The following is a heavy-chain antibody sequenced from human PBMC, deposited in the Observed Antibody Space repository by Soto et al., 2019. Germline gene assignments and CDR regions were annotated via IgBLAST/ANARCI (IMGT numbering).Heavy chain of an antibody. V-gene: IGHV4-59*01. CDR1: GDSISSYY. D-gene: IGHD1-7*01. CDR2: IYYSGST. Sequence: SETLSLTCTVSGDSISSYYWSWIRQPPGKGLEWIGYIYYSGSTNYNPSLKSRVTISVDTSKNQFSLKLSSVTAADTAVYYCARVVTGTMRLFSYYYMDFSCKATTLTVSS. J-gene: IGHJ6*03. CDR3: ARVVTGTMRLFSYYYMDF.